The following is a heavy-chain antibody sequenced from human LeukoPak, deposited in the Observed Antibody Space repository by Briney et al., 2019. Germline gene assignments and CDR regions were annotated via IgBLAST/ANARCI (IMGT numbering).Heavy chain of an antibody. CDR1: GFSFSDA. V-gene: IGHV3-23*01. D-gene: IGHD2-21*01. Sequence: GGSLRLSFAASGFSFSDAWMSWVRQAPGKGLEWVSTITGSGAGTYYADSVKGRFTISRSNSKNTVYLQMNSLRVEDTAVYYCAKDASTIAEVIAQPDYWGQGTLVTVSS. CDR2: ITGSGAGT. J-gene: IGHJ4*02. CDR3: AKDASTIAEVIAQPDY.